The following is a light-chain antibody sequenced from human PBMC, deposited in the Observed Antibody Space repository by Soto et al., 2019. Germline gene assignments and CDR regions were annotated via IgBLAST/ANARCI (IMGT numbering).Light chain of an antibody. Sequence: QSVLTQPPSASGSPGQSVTISCTGTSSDVGAYNYVSWYQQHPGRAPKVMIYDVSSRPSGVSNRFSGSKSGNTASLTISGLQAEDEADYYCSSYSSSSTLRLFGGGTKLTVL. CDR2: DVS. J-gene: IGLJ2*01. CDR1: SSDVGAYNY. CDR3: SSYSSSSTLRL. V-gene: IGLV2-14*01.